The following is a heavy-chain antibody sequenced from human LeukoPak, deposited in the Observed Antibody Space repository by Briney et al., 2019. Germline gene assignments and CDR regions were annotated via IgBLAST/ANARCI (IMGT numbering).Heavy chain of an antibody. D-gene: IGHD3-10*01. CDR3: ARVYGPPGVRLWGDYYYMDV. CDR1: GYSFTSYW. CDR2: IYPGDSDT. V-gene: IGHV5-51*01. J-gene: IGHJ6*03. Sequence: GESLKISCKGSGYSFTSYWIGWVRQMPGKGLEWMGIIYPGDSDTRYSPSFQGQVTISADKSISTAYLQWSSLKASDTAMYYCARVYGPPGVRLWGDYYYMDVWGKGTTVTVSS.